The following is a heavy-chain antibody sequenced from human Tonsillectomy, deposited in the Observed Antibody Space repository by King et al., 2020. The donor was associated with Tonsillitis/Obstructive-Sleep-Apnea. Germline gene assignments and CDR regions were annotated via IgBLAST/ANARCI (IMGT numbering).Heavy chain of an antibody. Sequence: VQLVESGGGLVKPGGSLRLSCAASGFTFSSYSMNWVRQAPGKGLEWVSSISITSSYIYYADSVKGRLTISRDNAKNSLYLQMNSLTAEDTAVYYCARHQAWETYSYDYWGQGPLVTVSS. J-gene: IGHJ4*02. CDR2: ISITSSYI. D-gene: IGHD5-18*01. CDR1: GFTFSSYS. V-gene: IGHV3-21*01. CDR3: ARHQAWETYSYDY.